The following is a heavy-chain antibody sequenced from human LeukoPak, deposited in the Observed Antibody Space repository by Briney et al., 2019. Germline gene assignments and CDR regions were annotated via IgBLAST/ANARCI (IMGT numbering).Heavy chain of an antibody. J-gene: IGHJ4*02. V-gene: IGHV3-9*01. CDR1: GLTFTRDW. D-gene: IGHD6-13*01. CDR2: ISWNSGSI. Sequence: PGGSLRLSCAASGLTFTRDWMGWVRQAPGKGLEWVSGISWNSGSIGYADSVKGRFTISRDNAKNSLYLQMNSLRAEDTALYYCAKDIGYGIAAADYWGQGTLVTVSS. CDR3: AKDIGYGIAAADY.